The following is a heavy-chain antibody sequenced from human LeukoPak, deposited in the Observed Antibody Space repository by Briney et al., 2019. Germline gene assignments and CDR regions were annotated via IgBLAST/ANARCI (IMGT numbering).Heavy chain of an antibody. Sequence: GGSLRLSCAASGFTFSSYSMNWVRQAPGKGLEWVSSISSSSSYIYYADSVKGRFTISRDNAKNSLYLQMNSLRAEDTAVYYCARDRPYSSSWSNDAFDIWGQGTMVTVSS. CDR2: ISSSSSYI. D-gene: IGHD6-13*01. CDR3: ARDRPYSSSWSNDAFDI. J-gene: IGHJ3*02. V-gene: IGHV3-21*01. CDR1: GFTFSSYS.